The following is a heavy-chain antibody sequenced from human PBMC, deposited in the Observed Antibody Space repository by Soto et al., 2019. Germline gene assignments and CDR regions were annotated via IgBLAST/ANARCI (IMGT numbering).Heavy chain of an antibody. CDR2: IWYDGSNK. J-gene: IGHJ4*02. V-gene: IGHV3-33*06. D-gene: IGHD2-21*01. CDR1: GFTFSSYG. Sequence: GGSLRLSCAASGFTFSSYGMHWVRQAPGKGLEWVAVIWYDGSNKYYADSVKGRFTISRDNSKNTLYLQMNSLRAEDTAIYYCAKELAIASFITIDYWGQGVLVTVSS. CDR3: AKELAIASFITIDY.